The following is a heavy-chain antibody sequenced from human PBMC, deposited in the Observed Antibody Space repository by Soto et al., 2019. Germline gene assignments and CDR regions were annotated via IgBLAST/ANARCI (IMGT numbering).Heavy chain of an antibody. Sequence: LSLTCTVSGGSISSYYWSWIRQPPGKGLEWIGYIYYSGSTNYNPSLKSRVTISVDTSKNQFSLKLSSVTAADTAIYYCANAEHPRRSIGFDYWGQGTLVTVSS. V-gene: IGHV4-59*01. CDR3: ANAEHPRRSIGFDY. J-gene: IGHJ4*02. CDR2: IYYSGST. D-gene: IGHD3-16*02. CDR1: GGSISSYY.